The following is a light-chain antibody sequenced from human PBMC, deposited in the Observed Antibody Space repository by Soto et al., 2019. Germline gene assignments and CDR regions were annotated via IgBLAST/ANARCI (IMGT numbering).Light chain of an antibody. CDR3: QSFDSSLSIYI. CDR1: WSNIGAGHD. J-gene: IGLJ1*01. V-gene: IGLV1-40*01. Sequence: QSVLTQPPSVSGAPGQSVTISCTGTWSNIGAGHDVHWYQQLPGTAPKLLIYGNNNRPSGVPDRFSGSKSGTSASLAITGLQAGDETDYYCQSFDSSLSIYIFGTGTKLTVL. CDR2: GNN.